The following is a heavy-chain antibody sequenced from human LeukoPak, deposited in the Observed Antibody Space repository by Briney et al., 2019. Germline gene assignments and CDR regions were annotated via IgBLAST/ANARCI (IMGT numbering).Heavy chain of an antibody. CDR2: IRYDGSNK. J-gene: IGHJ6*03. CDR3: AKSLLGQQPYMDV. V-gene: IGHV3-30*02. D-gene: IGHD6-13*01. Sequence: HPGGSLRFSCAASGFTFSSYGMHWVRQAPGKGLEWVDFIRYDGSNKYYADSVKGRFTISRDNSKNTLYLQMNSLRAEDTAVYYCAKSLLGQQPYMDVWGKGTTVTVSS. CDR1: GFTFSSYG.